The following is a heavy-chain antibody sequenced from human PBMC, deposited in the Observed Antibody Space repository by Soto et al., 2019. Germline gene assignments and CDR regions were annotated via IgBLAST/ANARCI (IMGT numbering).Heavy chain of an antibody. CDR1: GFTFSSYG. Sequence: QVQLVESGGGVVQPGRSLRLSCAASGFTFSSYGMHWVRQAPGKGLEWVAVIWYDGSNKYYADSVKGRFTISRDNSKNTLYLQMNRLSAEDTAVYYCARDRPLGYGDYVPSYPDYWGQGTLVTVSS. CDR3: ARDRPLGYGDYVPSYPDY. J-gene: IGHJ4*02. CDR2: IWYDGSNK. D-gene: IGHD4-17*01. V-gene: IGHV3-33*01.